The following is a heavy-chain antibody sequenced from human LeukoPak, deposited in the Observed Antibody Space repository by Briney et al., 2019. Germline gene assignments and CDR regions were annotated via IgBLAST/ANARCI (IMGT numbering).Heavy chain of an antibody. D-gene: IGHD3-3*01. J-gene: IGHJ4*02. CDR2: INPNSGGT. Sequence: ASVKISCKASGYTFTGYYMHWVRQAPGQGLEWMGWINPNSGGTNYAQKFQGRVTMTRDTSISTAYMELSRLRSDDTAVYYYARSEGWDFWSGSFDYWGQGTLVTVSS. V-gene: IGHV1-2*02. CDR1: GYTFTGYY. CDR3: ARSEGWDFWSGSFDY.